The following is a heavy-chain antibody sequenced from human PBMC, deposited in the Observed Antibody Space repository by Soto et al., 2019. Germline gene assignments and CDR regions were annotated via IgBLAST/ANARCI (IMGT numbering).Heavy chain of an antibody. V-gene: IGHV3-21*01. CDR1: GFTFSTYN. D-gene: IGHD2-2*01. CDR3: ARDPCRYCSSTQGWFDP. CDR2: ISSTSSYI. J-gene: IGHJ5*02. Sequence: EVQLVESGGGLVKPGESLRLSCAASGFTFSTYNMNWVRQAPGKGLEWVSSISSTSSYIYYADSVKGRFTISRDNAKNSPYLQMNSLRAEDTAVYYCARDPCRYCSSTQGWFDPWGQGILVTVSS.